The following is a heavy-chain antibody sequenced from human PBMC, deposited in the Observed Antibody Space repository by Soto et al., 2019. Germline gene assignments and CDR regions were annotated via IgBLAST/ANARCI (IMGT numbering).Heavy chain of an antibody. CDR2: IWYDGSNK. V-gene: IGHV3-33*01. D-gene: IGHD4-17*01. CDR1: GFTFSSYG. J-gene: IGHJ6*03. Sequence: GGSLRLSCAASGFTFSSYGMHWVRQAPGKGLEWVAVIWYDGSNKYYADSVKGRFTISRDNSKNTLYLQMNSLRAEDTAVYYCARDGQTGGYYGDYPDGGYYYYYYMDVWGKGTTVTVSS. CDR3: ARDGQTGGYYGDYPDGGYYYYYYMDV.